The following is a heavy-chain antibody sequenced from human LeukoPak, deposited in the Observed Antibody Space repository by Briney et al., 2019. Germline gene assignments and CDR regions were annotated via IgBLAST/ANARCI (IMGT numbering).Heavy chain of an antibody. CDR1: GGSFSGYY. CDR2: INHSGST. J-gene: IGHJ3*02. Sequence: PSETLSLTCAVYGGSFSGYYWSWIRQPPGKGLEWIGEINHSGSTNYNPSLKSRVTISVDTSKNQFSLKLSSVTAADTAVYYCAREGGSSTAFDIWGQGTMVTISP. CDR3: AREGGSSTAFDI. V-gene: IGHV4-34*01. D-gene: IGHD1-26*01.